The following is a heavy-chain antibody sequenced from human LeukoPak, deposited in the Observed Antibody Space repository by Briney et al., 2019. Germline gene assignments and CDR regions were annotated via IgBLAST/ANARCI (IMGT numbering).Heavy chain of an antibody. J-gene: IGHJ4*02. CDR1: GGSISSYY. Sequence: SQTLSLTCTVSGGSISSYYWSWIRQPPGKGLEWIGYIYYSGITNYNPSLKSRVTISVDTSKNQFSLKLSSVTAADTAVYYCARVGSEWELPPPVFDYWGQGTLVTVSS. CDR2: IYYSGIT. V-gene: IGHV4-59*01. CDR3: ARVGSEWELPPPVFDY. D-gene: IGHD1-26*01.